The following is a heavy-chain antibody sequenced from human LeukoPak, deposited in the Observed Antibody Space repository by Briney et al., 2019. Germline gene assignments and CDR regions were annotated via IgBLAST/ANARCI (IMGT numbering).Heavy chain of an antibody. CDR2: IYYSGST. D-gene: IGHD3-22*01. Sequence: PSETLSLTCTVSVASMTNYCWSWVRQPPGKGLEWIGYIYYSGSTNYNPSLKSRVTISVDTSKNQFSLKLSSVTAADTAVYYCATSKTEYYYDSSGAFDYWGQGTLVTVSS. CDR3: ATSKTEYYYDSSGAFDY. CDR1: VASMTNYC. V-gene: IGHV4-59*08. J-gene: IGHJ4*02.